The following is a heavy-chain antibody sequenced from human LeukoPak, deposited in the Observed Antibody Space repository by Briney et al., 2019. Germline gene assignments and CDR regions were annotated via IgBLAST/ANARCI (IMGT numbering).Heavy chain of an antibody. CDR1: GFTFSSFG. Sequence: GGSLRLSCAASGFTFSSFGMHWVRQAPGKGLEWVAVILFDGSKTYYSESVKGRFTVPRANYKNTLFLQLNSLRVEDTAVYYCARVGSGYTVDYWGQGTLVTVSS. CDR3: ARVGSGYTVDY. D-gene: IGHD3-10*01. V-gene: IGHV3-33*01. J-gene: IGHJ4*02. CDR2: ILFDGSKT.